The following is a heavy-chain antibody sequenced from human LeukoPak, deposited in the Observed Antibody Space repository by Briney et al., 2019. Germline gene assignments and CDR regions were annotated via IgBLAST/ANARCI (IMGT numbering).Heavy chain of an antibody. CDR1: GGSFSGYY. Sequence: SETLSLTCAVYGGSFSGYYWSWIRQPPGKGLEWIGEINHSGSTNYNPSLKSRVTISVDTSKNQFSLKLSSVTAADTAVYCCARGRRTVTRLFDYWGQGTLVTVSS. V-gene: IGHV4-34*01. D-gene: IGHD4-17*01. CDR3: ARGRRTVTRLFDY. CDR2: INHSGST. J-gene: IGHJ4*02.